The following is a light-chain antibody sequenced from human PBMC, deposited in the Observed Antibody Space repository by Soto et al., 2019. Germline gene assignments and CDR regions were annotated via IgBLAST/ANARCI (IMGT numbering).Light chain of an antibody. V-gene: IGKV1-5*03. CDR2: KAS. CDR1: QTISSW. Sequence: IQMTQSHSAVSGSVRDRVAISCRASQTISSWLAWYQQKPGKAPKLLIYKASTLKSGVPSRFSGSGSGTEFTLTISSLQPDDFATYYCQHYNSYSEAFGQGTKVDIK. CDR3: QHYNSYSEA. J-gene: IGKJ1*01.